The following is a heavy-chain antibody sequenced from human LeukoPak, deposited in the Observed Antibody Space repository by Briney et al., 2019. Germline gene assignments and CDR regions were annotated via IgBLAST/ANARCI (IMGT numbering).Heavy chain of an antibody. V-gene: IGHV3-7*01. D-gene: IGHD4-17*01. CDR3: VKDSPPAYGDYLGMDV. J-gene: IGHJ6*02. CDR1: GFTFSSYW. Sequence: GGPLRLSCAASGFTFSSYWMSWVRQAPGKGLEWVANIKKDESEKYYVDSVKGRFTISRDDSKNSLYLKMNSLRTEDTGLYRCVKDSPPAYGDYLGMDVWGQGTTVTVSS. CDR2: IKKDESEK.